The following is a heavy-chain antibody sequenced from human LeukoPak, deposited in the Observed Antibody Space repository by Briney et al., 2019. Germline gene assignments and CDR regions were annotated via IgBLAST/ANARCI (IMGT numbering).Heavy chain of an antibody. Sequence: SETLSLTCTVSGGSISSGGYYWSWIRQPPGKGLEWIGYIYYSGNSYYTPSLKSRLTISVDTSKNQFSLKLTSVTAADTAVYYCARDRIAATGTNWFDPWGQGTLVTVSS. CDR2: IYYSGNS. CDR1: GGSISSGGYY. D-gene: IGHD6-13*01. CDR3: ARDRIAATGTNWFDP. V-gene: IGHV4-30-4*01. J-gene: IGHJ5*02.